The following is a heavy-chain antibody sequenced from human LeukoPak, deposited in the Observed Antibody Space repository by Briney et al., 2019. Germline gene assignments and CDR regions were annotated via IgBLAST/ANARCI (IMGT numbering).Heavy chain of an antibody. Sequence: PGGSLRLSCAASGFTFSSYSMNWVRQAPGKGLEWVSYISSSSSTIYYADSVKGRFTISRDNAKNSLYLQMNSLRAEDTAVYYCAKDPGYSIGGYASWGQGALVTVSS. CDR3: AKDPGYSIGGYAS. V-gene: IGHV3-48*01. CDR2: ISSSSSTI. D-gene: IGHD6-19*01. J-gene: IGHJ5*02. CDR1: GFTFSSYS.